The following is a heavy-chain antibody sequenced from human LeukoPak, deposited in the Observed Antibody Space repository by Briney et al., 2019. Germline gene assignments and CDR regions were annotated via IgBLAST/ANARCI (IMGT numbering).Heavy chain of an antibody. CDR2: ISYDGSNQ. V-gene: IGHV3-30*18. CDR1: GFTFSRYS. J-gene: IGHJ4*02. CDR3: AKDFWDQWLGSPSY. Sequence: QSGRSLRLSCAASGFTFSRYSMHWVRQAPGKGLEWVAVISYDGSNQYYADSVKGRFTISRDISKNTVYLQMNSLRAEDTAVYYCAKDFWDQWLGSPSYWGQGTLVTVSS. D-gene: IGHD6-19*01.